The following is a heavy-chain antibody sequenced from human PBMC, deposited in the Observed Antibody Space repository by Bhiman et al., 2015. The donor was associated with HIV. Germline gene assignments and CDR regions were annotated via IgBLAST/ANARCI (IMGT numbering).Heavy chain of an antibody. CDR1: GFTFSSYA. V-gene: IGHV3-30*04. CDR2: ISYDGSNK. D-gene: IGHD3-22*01. CDR3: AREGDYYDSSGYEIDY. Sequence: VQLVESGGGVVQPGRSLRLSCAASGFTFSSYAMHWVRQAPGKGLEWVALISYDGSNKYYADSVKGRFTISRDNSKNTLYLQMNSLRAEDTAVYYCAREGDYYDSSGYEIDYWGQGTLVTVSS. J-gene: IGHJ4*02.